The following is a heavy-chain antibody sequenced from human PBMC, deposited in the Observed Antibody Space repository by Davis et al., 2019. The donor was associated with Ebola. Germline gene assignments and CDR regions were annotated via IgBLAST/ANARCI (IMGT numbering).Heavy chain of an antibody. J-gene: IGHJ6*04. CDR3: ARDQGSNYCSGGSCSSFDYGMDV. V-gene: IGHV3-48*01. CDR1: GFTFSSYS. D-gene: IGHD2-15*01. CDR2: ISSSSSTI. Sequence: PGGSLRLSCAASGFTFSSYSMNWVRQAPGKGLEWVSYISSSSSTIYYADSVKGRFTISRDNSKNTLYLQMNSLRAEDTAVYYCARDQGSNYCSGGSCSSFDYGMDVWGKGTTVTVSS.